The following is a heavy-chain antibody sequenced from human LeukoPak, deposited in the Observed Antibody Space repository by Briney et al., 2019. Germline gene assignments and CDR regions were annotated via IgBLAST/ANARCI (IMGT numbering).Heavy chain of an antibody. J-gene: IGHJ4*02. Sequence: SETLSLTCAVYGGSFSGYYWSWVRQPPGKGLEWIGEISHSRGTNYNPSLKSRVTISVDTSKNQFSLNLSSMTAADTAVYYCARAGRSGGMYWGQGTLVTVSS. CDR3: ARAGRSGGMY. V-gene: IGHV4-34*01. CDR2: ISHSRGT. CDR1: GGSFSGYY. D-gene: IGHD2-15*01.